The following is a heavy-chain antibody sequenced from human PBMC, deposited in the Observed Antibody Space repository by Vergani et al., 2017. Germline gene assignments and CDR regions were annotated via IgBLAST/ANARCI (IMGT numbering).Heavy chain of an antibody. CDR2: IWYDGSNK. J-gene: IGHJ3*02. V-gene: IGHV3-33*01. D-gene: IGHD6-6*01. CDR3: ARGNQQVQARQGHGAFDI. Sequence: QVQLVESGGGVVQPGRSLRLSCAASGFTFSSYGMHWVRQAPGKGLEWVAVIWYDGSNKYYADSVKGRFTISRDNSKNTLYLQMNSLRAEDTAVYYCARGNQQVQARQGHGAFDIWGQGTMVTVSS. CDR1: GFTFSSYG.